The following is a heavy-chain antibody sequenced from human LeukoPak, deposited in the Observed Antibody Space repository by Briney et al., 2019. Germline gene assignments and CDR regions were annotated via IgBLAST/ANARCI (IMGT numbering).Heavy chain of an antibody. J-gene: IGHJ4*02. CDR2: INHGGST. CDR3: ARGNCTNGVCEITMVRGVTFDY. D-gene: IGHD3-10*01. Sequence: SEALSLTCAVYGGSSSGCYWSWIRQPPGKGLEWIGEINHGGSTNYNPSLKSRVTISVDTSKNQFSLKLSSVTAADTAVYYCARGNCTNGVCEITMVRGVTFDYWGQGTLVTVSS. CDR1: GGSSSGCY. V-gene: IGHV4-34*01.